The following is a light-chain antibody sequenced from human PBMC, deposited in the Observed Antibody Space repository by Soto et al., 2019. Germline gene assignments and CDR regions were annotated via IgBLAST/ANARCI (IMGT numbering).Light chain of an antibody. Sequence: EIVLTQSPATLSLSPGERATLSCRASQSVSSYLAWYQQKPGQAPRLLIYDASNRATGIPARFSGSGSGTDFTLTISSLEPEDFAVYYCRQRSDWPLTFGGGTKEEIK. CDR1: QSVSSY. CDR3: RQRSDWPLT. V-gene: IGKV3-11*01. J-gene: IGKJ4*01. CDR2: DAS.